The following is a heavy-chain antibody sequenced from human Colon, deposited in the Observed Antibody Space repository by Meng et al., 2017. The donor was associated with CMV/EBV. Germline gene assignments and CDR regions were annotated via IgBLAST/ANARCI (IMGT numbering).Heavy chain of an antibody. CDR1: GYSFTMYD. Sequence: ASVKVSCKTSGYSFTMYDIYWVRQASGQGLEWMGWINPDSGHTAYAQKFQGRITMTRDTSVTTAYLEITSLSSDDTAVYYCVRGRVVGGGWGQGTLVTVSS. CDR2: INPDSGHT. V-gene: IGHV1-8*01. CDR3: VRGRVVGGG. D-gene: IGHD2-21*01. J-gene: IGHJ4*02.